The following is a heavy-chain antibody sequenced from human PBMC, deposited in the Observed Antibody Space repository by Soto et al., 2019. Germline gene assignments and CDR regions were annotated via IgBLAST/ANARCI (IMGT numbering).Heavy chain of an antibody. Sequence: LRLSCAASGFSFVNYAMNWVRQAPGKGLEWVSGLSGSGTSTYYADSVKGRYTISRDNSRDTLFLQMNSLTADDTAVYYCAKATTNGGWFNPFDSWGQGALVTVSS. CDR1: GFSFVNYA. CDR2: LSGSGTST. CDR3: AKATTNGGWFNPFDS. D-gene: IGHD6-19*01. V-gene: IGHV3-23*01. J-gene: IGHJ4*02.